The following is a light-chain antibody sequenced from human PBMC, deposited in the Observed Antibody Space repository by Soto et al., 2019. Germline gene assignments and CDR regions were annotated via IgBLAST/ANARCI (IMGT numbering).Light chain of an antibody. V-gene: IGKV1-9*01. CDR2: IAS. Sequence: IQLTQSPSSLSATIGDRVTITCRASQGISNSLAWYQQKPGKAPKLLIYIASTLQSGVPPRFSGSGFGTDFTLTISSLQPEDFATYYCQQLDSYPLTFGQGTRLEIK. CDR3: QQLDSYPLT. CDR1: QGISNS. J-gene: IGKJ5*01.